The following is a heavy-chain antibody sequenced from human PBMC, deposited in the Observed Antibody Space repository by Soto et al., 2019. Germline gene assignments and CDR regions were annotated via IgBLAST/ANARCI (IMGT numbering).Heavy chain of an antibody. D-gene: IGHD6-6*01. CDR2: MNPNSGNT. V-gene: IGHV1-8*01. Sequence: ASVKVSCKASGYTFTSYDINWVRQATGQGLEWMGWMNPNSGNTGYAQKFQGRVTMTRNTSISTAYMELSSLRSEGTAMYYCARVWSIAARRSFDSWGPGNLVTSPQ. CDR3: ARVWSIAARRSFDS. CDR1: GYTFTSYD. J-gene: IGHJ4*02.